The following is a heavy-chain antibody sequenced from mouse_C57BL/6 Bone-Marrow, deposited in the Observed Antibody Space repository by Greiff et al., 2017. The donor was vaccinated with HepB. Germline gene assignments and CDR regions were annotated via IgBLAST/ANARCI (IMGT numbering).Heavy chain of an antibody. D-gene: IGHD2-14*01. Sequence: EVQLQQSGPELVKPGASVKISCKASGYTFTDYYMNWVKQSHGKSLEWIGDINPNNGGTSYNQKFKGKATLTVDKSSSTAYMELRSLTSEDSAVYYCAREDRYHWYLDVWGTGTAVTVSS. J-gene: IGHJ1*03. CDR2: INPNNGGT. CDR3: AREDRYHWYLDV. CDR1: GYTFTDYY. V-gene: IGHV1-26*01.